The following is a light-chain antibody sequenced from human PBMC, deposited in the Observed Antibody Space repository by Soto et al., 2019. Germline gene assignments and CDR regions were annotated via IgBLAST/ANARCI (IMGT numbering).Light chain of an antibody. CDR2: GAS. CDR3: QQYGSSTYT. CDR1: QSVSSNH. Sequence: EVVLTQSPCTLSLSPGERATLSCRASQSVSSNHLAWYQQKPGQAPRLLIYGASRRATGIPDRFSGSGSGTDFTLTISRLEPEDFAVYYCQQYGSSTYTFGQGTKVDI. V-gene: IGKV3-20*01. J-gene: IGKJ2*01.